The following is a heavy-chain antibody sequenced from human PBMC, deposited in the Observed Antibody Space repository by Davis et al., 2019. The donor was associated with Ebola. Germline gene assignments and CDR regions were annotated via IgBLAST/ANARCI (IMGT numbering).Heavy chain of an antibody. CDR1: GYTFTNYY. J-gene: IGHJ4*02. CDR2: INPNDGRT. Sequence: ASVKVSCKASGYTFTNYYMHWVRQAPGQGREWMGMINPNDGRTIYAQKFQGRVTVTRDTSTTTVYMDLSSLRAEDTAVYYCAREGKYRDESRTFDYWGQGTLVTVSS. V-gene: IGHV1-46*01. CDR3: AREGKYRDESRTFDY. D-gene: IGHD2-2*01.